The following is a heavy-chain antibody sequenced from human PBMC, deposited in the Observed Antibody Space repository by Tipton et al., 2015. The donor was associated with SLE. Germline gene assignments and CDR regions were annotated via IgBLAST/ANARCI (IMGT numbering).Heavy chain of an antibody. Sequence: TLSLTCAVYGGSLSGYYWSWIRQSPGKGLEWIGYIYSSGSTNYNPSLKSRVTISVDTSENQFSLKLSSVSAADTAVYYCARDKYCTGGSCFDWYFDVWGRGTLVTVSS. CDR3: ARDKYCTGGSCFDWYFDV. CDR2: IYSSGST. J-gene: IGHJ2*01. V-gene: IGHV4-4*08. CDR1: GGSLSGYY. D-gene: IGHD2-15*01.